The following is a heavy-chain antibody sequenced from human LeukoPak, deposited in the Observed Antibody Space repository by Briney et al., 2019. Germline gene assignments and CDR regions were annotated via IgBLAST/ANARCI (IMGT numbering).Heavy chain of an antibody. D-gene: IGHD2-15*01. Sequence: ESGPTLVNPTQTLTLTCTFSGFSLSTSGVGVGWIRQPPGKALEWLAVIYWDDDRRFSPSLKNRLTITKDTSNNQVVLTMTNMDPVDTATYFCVHNGRYCSGGTCYSLAFDYWGQGTLVTVSS. CDR1: GFSLSTSGVG. CDR2: IYWDDDR. J-gene: IGHJ4*02. CDR3: VHNGRYCSGGTCYSLAFDY. V-gene: IGHV2-5*02.